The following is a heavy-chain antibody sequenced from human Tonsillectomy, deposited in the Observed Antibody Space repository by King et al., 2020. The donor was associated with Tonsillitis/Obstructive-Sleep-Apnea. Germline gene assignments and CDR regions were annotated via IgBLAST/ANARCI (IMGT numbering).Heavy chain of an antibody. CDR2: ISGDGGST. CDR1: GFTFDDYA. J-gene: IGHJ5*02. CDR3: AITPAEEESWFDP. V-gene: IGHV3-43*02. D-gene: IGHD5-24*01. Sequence: VQLVESGGGVVQPGGSLRLSCAASGFTFDDYAMHWVRQAPGKGLEWVSLISGDGGSTYYADSVKGRFTISRDNSKNSLYLQMNSLRTEDTALYYCAITPAEEESWFDPWGQGTLVTVSS.